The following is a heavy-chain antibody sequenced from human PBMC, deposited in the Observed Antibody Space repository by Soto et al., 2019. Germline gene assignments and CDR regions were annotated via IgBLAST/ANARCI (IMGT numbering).Heavy chain of an antibody. CDR2: VNPNSGGT. J-gene: IGHJ5*02. CDR1: GYTFTGYY. Sequence: ASVKVSCKASGYTFTGYYMHWVRQAPGQGLEWMGWVNPNSGGTNYAQKFQGWVTMTRDTSISTAYMELSRLRSDDTAVYYCARDRGGNRIAAAGTWYNWFDPWGQGTLVTVSS. CDR3: ARDRGGNRIAAAGTWYNWFDP. D-gene: IGHD6-13*01. V-gene: IGHV1-2*04.